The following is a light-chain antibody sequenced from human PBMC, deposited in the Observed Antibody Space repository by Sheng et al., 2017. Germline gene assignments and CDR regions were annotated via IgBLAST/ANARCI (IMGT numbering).Light chain of an antibody. V-gene: IGKV3D-7*01. CDR3: QHYDIYPLT. CDR2: GAS. J-gene: IGKJ4*01. CDR1: QSVSSSY. Sequence: PGERVTLSCRASQSVSSSYLTWYQQKPGQAPRLLIYGASTRATGIPARFSGSGSGTDFTLTISSLQPEDFATYYCQHYDIYPLTFGGGTKVEIK.